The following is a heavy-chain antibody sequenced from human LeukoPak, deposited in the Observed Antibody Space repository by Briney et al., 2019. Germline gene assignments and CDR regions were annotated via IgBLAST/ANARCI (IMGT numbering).Heavy chain of an antibody. CDR2: ISWNSGSI. Sequence: PGGSLRLSCAASGFTFDDYAMHWVRQAPGKGLEWVSGISWNSGSIGYADSVKGRFTISRDNAKNSLYLQMNSLRAEDTALYYCAKARYFDWFEGFDPWGQGTLVTVSS. D-gene: IGHD3-9*01. CDR3: AKARYFDWFEGFDP. CDR1: GFTFDDYA. J-gene: IGHJ5*02. V-gene: IGHV3-9*01.